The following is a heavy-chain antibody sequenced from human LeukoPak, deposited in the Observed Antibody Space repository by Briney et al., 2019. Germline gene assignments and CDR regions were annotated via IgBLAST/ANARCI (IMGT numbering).Heavy chain of an antibody. CDR1: GFTFSSYC. Sequence: GGCLRLSCAASGFTFSSYCMHWVPQAPGKGLEWGAVIPYDGSNQSYAASVKCGFTIPRHNSRQTLYLQMNSLRAEHTALYYCAKDFFGVVRRYGMDVWGQGTTVTVSS. D-gene: IGHD3-3*01. V-gene: IGHV3-30*18. CDR3: AKDFFGVVRRYGMDV. CDR2: IPYDGSNQ. J-gene: IGHJ6*02.